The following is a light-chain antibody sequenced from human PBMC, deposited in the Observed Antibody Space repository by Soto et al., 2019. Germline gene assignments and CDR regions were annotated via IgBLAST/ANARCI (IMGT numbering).Light chain of an antibody. CDR2: RAS. J-gene: IGKJ3*01. CDR1: QIINTW. V-gene: IGKV1-5*03. Sequence: DIQMTQSPSSLSASVGDRVTITCRASQIINTWLAWYQQKPGKAPKLLIYRASNLLSGVPSRFSGSGSGTEFTLTISSLQPDDFSIYYCKQYETYSGTFGPGTKVDL. CDR3: KQYETYSGT.